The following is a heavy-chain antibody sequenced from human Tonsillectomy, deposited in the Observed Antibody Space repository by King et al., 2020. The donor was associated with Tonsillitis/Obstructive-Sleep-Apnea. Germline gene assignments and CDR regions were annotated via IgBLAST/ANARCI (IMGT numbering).Heavy chain of an antibody. CDR2: IGTAGDT. D-gene: IGHD3-22*01. CDR3: ARGRYDSSGSPPRTYYYYYMDV. V-gene: IGHV3-13*04. J-gene: IGHJ6*03. Sequence: VQLVESGGGLVQPGGSLRLSCAASGFTFSSYDMHWVRQATGKGLEWVSAIGTAGDTYYPGSVKGRFTISRENAKNSLYPQLNSLRVGDTAVYYCARGRYDSSGSPPRTYYYYYMDVWGKGTTVTVSS. CDR1: GFTFSSYD.